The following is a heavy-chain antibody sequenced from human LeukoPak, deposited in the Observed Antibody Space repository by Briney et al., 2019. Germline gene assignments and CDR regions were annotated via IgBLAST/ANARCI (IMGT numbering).Heavy chain of an antibody. CDR3: ARDGLRSEWSYFDY. V-gene: IGHV1-18*01. J-gene: IGHJ4*02. CDR2: ISGYNRNT. Sequence: GASVKVSCKASGYTCDNYGISWVRQAPGQGLEWMGWISGYNRNTKYAQRLQGRVIMTTDTSTSTVYMELRSLRSDDTAIYYCARDGLRSEWSYFDYWGQGTLVTVSS. CDR1: GYTCDNYG. D-gene: IGHD3-3*01.